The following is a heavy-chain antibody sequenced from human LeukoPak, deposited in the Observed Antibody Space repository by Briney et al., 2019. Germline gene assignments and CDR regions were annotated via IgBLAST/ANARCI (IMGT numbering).Heavy chain of an antibody. CDR2: SYSGGSS. CDR1: GFTVSTNY. V-gene: IGHV3-53*01. Sequence: GGSLRLSCAASGFTVSTNYMSWVRQAPGKGLEWVSVSYSGGSSYYADSVKGRFTISRDNAMDTLYLQMHSLRADDTAVYYCAKDRVDGSGSQFDSWGQGSLVIVS. D-gene: IGHD3-10*01. J-gene: IGHJ4*02. CDR3: AKDRVDGSGSQFDS.